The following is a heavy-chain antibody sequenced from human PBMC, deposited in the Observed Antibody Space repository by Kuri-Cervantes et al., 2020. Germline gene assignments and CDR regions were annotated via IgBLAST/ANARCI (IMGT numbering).Heavy chain of an antibody. Sequence: GGSLRLSCAASGFTFNAYAMAWVRQTPEQGLEWVSSISGGGISTFYADSVKGRFTISRDNSINTVFLQMNSLRVEDTAVYYCARDKYFDYWGQGTPVTVSS. V-gene: IGHV3-23*01. J-gene: IGHJ4*02. CDR1: GFTFNAYA. CDR3: ARDKYFDY. CDR2: ISGGGIST.